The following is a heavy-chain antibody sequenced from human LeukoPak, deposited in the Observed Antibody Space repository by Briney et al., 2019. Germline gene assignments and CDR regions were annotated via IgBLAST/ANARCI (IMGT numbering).Heavy chain of an antibody. CDR1: GGSISSINYD. CDR3: ARNVTGVSSGYWSFEF. D-gene: IGHD3-22*01. Sequence: SETLYLSCTVSGGSISSINYDWGWIRQPPGKGLEWIGSIYYSGSTYYKPSLKSRIILCTITSKNQLWMKLTCVTAADTAVYYCARNVTGVSSGYWSFEFWGQGTLVTVSS. CDR2: IYYSGST. V-gene: IGHV4-39*01. J-gene: IGHJ4*02.